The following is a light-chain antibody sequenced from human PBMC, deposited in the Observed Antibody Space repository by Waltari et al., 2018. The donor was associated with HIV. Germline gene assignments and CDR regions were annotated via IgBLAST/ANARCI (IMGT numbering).Light chain of an antibody. CDR3: QVWDSSTGV. J-gene: IGLJ2*01. CDR1: NIGSKN. Sequence: SYELTQPLSVSVALGQTARITCGGNNIGSKNVHWYQHKAGLAPGLVIYRDSNRPSGIPERFSASNAGNTATLTISRAQAGDEADYYCQVWDSSTGVFGGGTKLTVL. V-gene: IGLV3-9*01. CDR2: RDS.